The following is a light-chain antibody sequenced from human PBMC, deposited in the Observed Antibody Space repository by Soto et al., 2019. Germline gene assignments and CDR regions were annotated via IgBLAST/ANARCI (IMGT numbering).Light chain of an antibody. J-gene: IGKJ4*01. CDR1: QSVGNV. CDR2: DAS. CDR3: QQRDDWPLT. V-gene: IGKV3-11*01. Sequence: EIVLTQSPATLSLSPGERANLSCRASQSVGNVLAWYQQIPGQAPRLLIYDASSRATGIPARFSGSGSGPDFTLIISRLEHEDCAVYYCQQRDDWPLTFGGGTKVEIK.